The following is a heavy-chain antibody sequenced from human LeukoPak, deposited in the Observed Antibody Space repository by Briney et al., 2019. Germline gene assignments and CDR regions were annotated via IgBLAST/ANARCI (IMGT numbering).Heavy chain of an antibody. CDR3: AIHYYDSSGYYRLFDY. CDR1: GFTFSCYA. CDR2: ISGSGGST. V-gene: IGHV3-23*01. D-gene: IGHD3-22*01. Sequence: GESLRLSCAASGFTFSCYAMSWVRQAPGKGLEWVSAISGSGGSTYYADSVKGRFTISRDNSKNTLYLQMNSLRAEDTAVYYCAIHYYDSSGYYRLFDYWGQGTLVTVSS. J-gene: IGHJ4*02.